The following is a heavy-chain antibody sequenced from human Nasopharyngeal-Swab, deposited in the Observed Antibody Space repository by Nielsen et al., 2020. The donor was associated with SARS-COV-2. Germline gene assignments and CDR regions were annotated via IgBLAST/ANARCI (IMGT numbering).Heavy chain of an antibody. CDR2: ISAYNGNT. CDR3: ARGAAAGTLNFDY. V-gene: IGHV1-18*01. D-gene: IGHD6-13*01. CDR1: CFSFPSSA. J-gene: IGHJ4*02. Sequence: ASVKLSSTASCFSFPSSAISWVRQAPGQGLEWMGWISAYNGNTNYAQKLQGRVTMTTDTSTSTAYMELRSLRSDDTAVYYCARGAAAGTLNFDYWGQGTLVTVSS.